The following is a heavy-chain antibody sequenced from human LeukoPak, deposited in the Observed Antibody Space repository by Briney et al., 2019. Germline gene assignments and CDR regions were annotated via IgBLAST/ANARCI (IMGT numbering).Heavy chain of an antibody. CDR3: AKGHRSGGTCYYDY. CDR2: ISGSGGST. V-gene: IGHV3-23*01. CDR1: GFTFSSYA. D-gene: IGHD2-15*01. Sequence: PGGSLRLSCAASGFTFSSYAMSWVRQARGKGLEWVSGISGSGGSTYYADFVKGRFTISRDSSKNTLYLQMNSLRAEDTAVYYCAKGHRSGGTCYYDYWGQGTLVTVSS. J-gene: IGHJ4*02.